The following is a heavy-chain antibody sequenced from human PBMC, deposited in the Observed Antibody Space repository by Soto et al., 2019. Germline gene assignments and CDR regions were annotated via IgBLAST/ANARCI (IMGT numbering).Heavy chain of an antibody. V-gene: IGHV4-59*01. CDR2: IYDGDST. Sequence: PSETLSLTCTVSGSSISGFYWSWIRQSPGKGLEWIGYIYDGDSTNYNPSLESRVIISVDTSKNQFSLKLSSVTAADTAFYYCARDSGYNYGYFRWFDPWGQGTLVTVSS. D-gene: IGHD5-18*01. CDR3: ARDSGYNYGYFRWFDP. J-gene: IGHJ5*02. CDR1: GSSISGFY.